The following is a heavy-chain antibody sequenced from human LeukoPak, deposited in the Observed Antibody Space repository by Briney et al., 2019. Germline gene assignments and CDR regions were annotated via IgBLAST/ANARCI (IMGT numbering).Heavy chain of an antibody. Sequence: GASVKVSCKASGYTFTGYYTHWVRQAPGQGLEWMGWINPNSGGTNYAQKFQGWVTMTRDTSISTAYMELSRLRSDDTAVYYCARDYGSGEYDYWGQGTLVTVSS. V-gene: IGHV1-2*04. D-gene: IGHD3-10*01. J-gene: IGHJ4*02. CDR1: GYTFTGYY. CDR2: INPNSGGT. CDR3: ARDYGSGEYDY.